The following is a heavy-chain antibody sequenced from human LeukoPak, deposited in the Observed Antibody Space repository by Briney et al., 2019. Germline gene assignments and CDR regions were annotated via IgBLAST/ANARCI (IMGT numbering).Heavy chain of an antibody. V-gene: IGHV3-7*01. CDR3: ARDKVTY. CDR1: GFTFSNYY. CDR2: INKDGSEK. Sequence: PGGSLRLSCAASGFTFSNYYMSWVRQAPGKGLEWVADINKDGSEKYYVDSVKGRFTISRDNAKNSLYLQMNSLRVEDTAVYYCARDKVTYWGRGTLVTVSS. J-gene: IGHJ4*02.